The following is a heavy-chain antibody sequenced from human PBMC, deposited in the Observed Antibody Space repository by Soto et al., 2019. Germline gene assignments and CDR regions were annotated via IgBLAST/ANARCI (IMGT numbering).Heavy chain of an antibody. D-gene: IGHD2-8*01. J-gene: IGHJ5*02. CDR3: AREDGYCTTTYCSNWFAP. CDR1: GYTFTSYG. Sequence: ASVKVSCKASGYTFTSYGISWVRQAPGQGLGWMGWISAYNGNTNYAQKLQGRVTMTTDTSTSTAYMELTSLTADDTAVYFCAREDGYCTTTYCSNWFAPWGQGSQVTVSS. CDR2: ISAYNGNT. V-gene: IGHV1-18*04.